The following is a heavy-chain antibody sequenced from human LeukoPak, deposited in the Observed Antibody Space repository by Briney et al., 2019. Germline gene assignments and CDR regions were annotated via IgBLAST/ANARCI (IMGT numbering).Heavy chain of an antibody. D-gene: IGHD4-11*01. J-gene: IGHJ4*02. V-gene: IGHV3-23*01. CDR1: GFTFSTYA. CDR3: AQGGHDYNPFYY. Sequence: QPGGSLRLSCASSGFTFSTYAMGWVRQAPGEGLEWVSSIKGGGGDPFYADSVGGRFTISRDKSKNTLYLQLNSLRAEDTAVYFCAQGGHDYNPFYYWGQGTLVTVSS. CDR2: IKGGGGDP.